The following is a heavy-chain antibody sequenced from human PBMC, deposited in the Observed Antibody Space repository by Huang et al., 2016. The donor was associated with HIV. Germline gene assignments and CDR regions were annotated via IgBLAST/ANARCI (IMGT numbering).Heavy chain of an antibody. CDR2: INSDGSSS. Sequence: EVQLVESGGGLVQPGGSLRLSCAASGFTFSSYWMHWVRQAQGKGVVWVSRINSDGSSSGFADSVKGRFTISRDNAKNTLYLQMNSLRAEDTAVYYCVRDPRIQSWLNYFDYWGQGTLVSVSS. V-gene: IGHV3-74*01. D-gene: IGHD3-22*01. CDR3: VRDPRIQSWLNYFDY. J-gene: IGHJ4*02. CDR1: GFTFSSYW.